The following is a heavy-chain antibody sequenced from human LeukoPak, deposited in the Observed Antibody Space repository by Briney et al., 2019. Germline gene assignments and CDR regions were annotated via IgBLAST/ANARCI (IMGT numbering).Heavy chain of an antibody. CDR2: ISFDGNNK. CDR1: GFTFSSSG. CDR3: AKDRNDTQKGLYHFDY. Sequence: PGGSLRLSCAASGFTFSSSGMHWVRQAPGKGLEWVAVISFDGNNKYYADSVKDRFTMSRDNSKNTLYLQMNSLRPEDTAVYYCAKDRNDTQKGLYHFDYWGQGTLVTVSS. D-gene: IGHD3-22*01. J-gene: IGHJ4*02. V-gene: IGHV3-30*18.